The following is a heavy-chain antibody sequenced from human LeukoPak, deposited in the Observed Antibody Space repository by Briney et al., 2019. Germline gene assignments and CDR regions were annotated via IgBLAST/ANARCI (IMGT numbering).Heavy chain of an antibody. D-gene: IGHD3-3*01. Sequence: SVKVSCKASGGTFSSYAISWVRQAPGQGLEWMGRIIPILGIASYAQKFQGRVTMTRDTSTSTVYMERRRLRSEDTAVYHCARNLRRVTIFGVVRLAPVYWGQRTLVTVSS. CDR1: GGTFSSYA. CDR2: IIPILGIA. J-gene: IGHJ4*02. CDR3: ARNLRRVTIFGVVRLAPVY. V-gene: IGHV1-69*04.